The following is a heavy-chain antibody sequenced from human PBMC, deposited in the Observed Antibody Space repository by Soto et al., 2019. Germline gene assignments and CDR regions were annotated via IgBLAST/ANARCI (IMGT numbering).Heavy chain of an antibody. V-gene: IGHV4-39*07. D-gene: IGHD5-18*01. J-gene: IGHJ4*02. Sequence: PSETLSLTCTVSGGSISSSSYYWGWIRQPPGKGLEWIGSIYYSGSTYYNPSLRSRLTISGDASKNQFSLKLSSVTAADTALYYCARGRGYSYGPYYFDYWGQGTLVTVSS. CDR1: GGSISSSSYY. CDR3: ARGRGYSYGPYYFDY. CDR2: IYYSGST.